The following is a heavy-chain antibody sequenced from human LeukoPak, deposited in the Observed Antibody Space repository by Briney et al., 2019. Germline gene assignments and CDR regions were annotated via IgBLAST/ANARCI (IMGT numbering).Heavy chain of an antibody. CDR2: INGDGTSI. CDR3: ARADSNNYKFLDY. J-gene: IGHJ4*02. Sequence: GGSLRLSCEASNFTFSDYPMNWVRQAPGRGLEWVSYINGDGTSIYYADSLKGRFTISRDNAKRSVYLQKTSLGVEDTAVYFCARADSNNYKFLDYWGPGTLVTVSS. V-gene: IGHV3-48*01. CDR1: NFTFSDYP. D-gene: IGHD4-11*01.